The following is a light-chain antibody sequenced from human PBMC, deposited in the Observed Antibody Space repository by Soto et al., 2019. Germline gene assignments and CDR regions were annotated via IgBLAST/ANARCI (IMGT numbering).Light chain of an antibody. CDR1: STDVGAYND. CDR3: CSFTSLAGV. J-gene: IGLJ2*01. CDR2: EVS. Sequence: QSALTQPASVSGSPGQSITISCTGTSTDVGAYNDVSWYQQHPGKAPRLVIYEVSNRPSGISHRFSGSKSGNTASLTISGLQDVDEADYYCCSFTSLAGVFGGGTKVTVL. V-gene: IGLV2-14*01.